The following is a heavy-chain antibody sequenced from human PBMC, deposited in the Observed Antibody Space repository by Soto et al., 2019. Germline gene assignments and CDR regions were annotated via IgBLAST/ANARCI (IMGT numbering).Heavy chain of an antibody. J-gene: IGHJ4*02. CDR2: IFDSGTT. CDR3: AREVSWTGAFDY. CDR1: GGSISSVNHY. Sequence: QVHLEQSGPRLVKPSQTRSLTCNISGGSISSVNHYWSWIRQSPREGLEWIGYIFDSGTTHYNPSFQGRVTILGDTSQTQFSLTMHPVTVADSAVYYWAREVSWTGAFDYWGRGTVVTASS. D-gene: IGHD3-9*01. V-gene: IGHV4-31*02.